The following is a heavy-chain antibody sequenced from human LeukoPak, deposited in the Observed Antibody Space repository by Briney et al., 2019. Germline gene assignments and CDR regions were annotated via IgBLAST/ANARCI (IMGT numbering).Heavy chain of an antibody. CDR2: IWYDGSDT. CDR1: GFTFSGYG. D-gene: IGHD1-26*01. CDR3: ARDLVVGTTGLDY. Sequence: PGKSLRLSCAASGFTFSGYGMHWVGQAPGKGLEWVAVIWYDGSDTYYADSVKGRFTISRDNSKNTLFLQMNSLRAEDTAVYYCARDLVVGTTGLDYWGQGALVTVSS. V-gene: IGHV3-33*01. J-gene: IGHJ4*02.